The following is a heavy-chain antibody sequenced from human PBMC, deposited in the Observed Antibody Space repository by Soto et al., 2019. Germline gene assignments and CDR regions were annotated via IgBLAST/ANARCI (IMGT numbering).Heavy chain of an antibody. CDR2: LSDNGGTT. D-gene: IGHD5-18*01. J-gene: IGHJ4*02. V-gene: IGHV3-23*01. Sequence: EVQLLESGGGLVQPGGSLRLSCAASGFTFSTYAMDWVRQAPGKGLEWVSSLSDNGGTTYYADSVKGRFTISRDNSKNTLYLHMNSLRDDDTAVYYCAKNRPTWIQLWSLDYWGQGTLVTVSS. CDR1: GFTFSTYA. CDR3: AKNRPTWIQLWSLDY.